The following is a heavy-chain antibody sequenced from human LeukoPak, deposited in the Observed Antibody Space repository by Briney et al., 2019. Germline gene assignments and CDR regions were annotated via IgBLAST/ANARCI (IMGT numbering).Heavy chain of an antibody. CDR3: ARDPGDYVKVSLDY. J-gene: IGHJ4*02. Sequence: GGSLRLSCAASGFTFSSYWMSWVRQAPGKGLEWVANIKQDGSEKYYVDSVKGRFTISRDNAKNSLYPQMNSLRAEDTAVYYCARDPGDYVKVSLDYWGQGTLVTVSS. D-gene: IGHD4-17*01. V-gene: IGHV3-7*01. CDR1: GFTFSSYW. CDR2: IKQDGSEK.